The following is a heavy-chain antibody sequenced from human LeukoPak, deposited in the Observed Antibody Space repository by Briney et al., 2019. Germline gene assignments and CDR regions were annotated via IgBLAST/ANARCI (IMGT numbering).Heavy chain of an antibody. J-gene: IGHJ5*02. CDR3: ARGYCSGGSCYALYRNWFDP. CDR1: GGSISSGSYY. V-gene: IGHV4-61*02. D-gene: IGHD2-15*01. CDR2: IYTSGST. Sequence: SETLSLTCTVSGGSISSGSYYWSWIRQPAGKGLEWIGRIYTSGSTNYNPSLKSRVTISVDTSKNQFSLKLSSVTAADTAVYYCARGYCSGGSCYALYRNWFDPWGQGTLVTVSS.